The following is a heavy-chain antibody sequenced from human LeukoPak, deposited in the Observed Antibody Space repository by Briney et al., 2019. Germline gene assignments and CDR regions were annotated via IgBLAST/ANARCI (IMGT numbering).Heavy chain of an antibody. V-gene: IGHV3-7*01. CDR1: GFTFSSYW. CDR3: ARDGRYSYGNPGEGFDY. J-gene: IGHJ4*02. Sequence: PGGSLRLSCAASGFTFSSYWMSWVRQAPGKGQEWVANIKQDGSEKYYVDSVKGRFTISRDNAKNSLYLQMNSLRAEDTAVYYCARDGRYSYGNPGEGFDYWGQGTLVTVSS. D-gene: IGHD5-18*01. CDR2: IKQDGSEK.